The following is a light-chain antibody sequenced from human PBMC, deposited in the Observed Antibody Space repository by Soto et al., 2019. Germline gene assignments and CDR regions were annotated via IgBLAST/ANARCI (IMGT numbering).Light chain of an antibody. J-gene: IGKJ5*01. CDR1: QSVSSN. CDR3: QQRHMWPIT. Sequence: EIVLTQSPATLSLSPGERATLSCRASQSVSSNLAWYQQKPGQAPTLLIYGASSRATGIPDRFSRSGSGTDFTLTISSLEPEASAVYYCQQRHMWPITFGQGTRLEI. V-gene: IGKV3-11*01. CDR2: GAS.